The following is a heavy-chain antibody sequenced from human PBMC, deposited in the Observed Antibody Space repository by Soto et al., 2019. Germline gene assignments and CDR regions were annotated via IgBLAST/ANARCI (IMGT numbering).Heavy chain of an antibody. CDR1: GYTFTSYG. V-gene: IGHV1-18*04. CDR3: ARDSPLLWFGESRYEDYYYGMDV. D-gene: IGHD3-10*01. J-gene: IGHJ6*02. CDR2: ISAYNGNT. Sequence: GASVKVSCKASGYTFTSYGISWVRQAPGQGLEWMGWISAYNGNTNYAQKLQGRVTMTTDTSTSTAYMELRSLRSDDTAVYYCARDSPLLWFGESRYEDYYYGMDVWGQGTTVTVSS.